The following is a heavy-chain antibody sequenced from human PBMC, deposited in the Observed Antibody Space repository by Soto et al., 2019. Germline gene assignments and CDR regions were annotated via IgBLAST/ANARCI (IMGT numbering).Heavy chain of an antibody. V-gene: IGHV1-18*04. D-gene: IGHD6-25*01. J-gene: IGHJ5*02. CDR2: ISAYNGNT. CDR3: AXXXXXXXXXTAPQRRGFXP. CDR1: GYTFTSYG. Sequence: QVQLVQSGAEVKKPGASVKVSCKASGYTFTSYGISWVRQAPGQGLEWMGWISAYNGNTNYAQKSQGRGTMTTDTSTSTASMELRSLSSDDTAVYYCAXXXXXXXXXTAPQRRGFXPWGQGTX.